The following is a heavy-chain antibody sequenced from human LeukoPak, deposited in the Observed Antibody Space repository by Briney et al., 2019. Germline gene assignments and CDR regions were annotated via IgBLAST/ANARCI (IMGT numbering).Heavy chain of an antibody. CDR1: GGSISSYY. V-gene: IGHV4-59*01. J-gene: IGHJ6*02. CDR3: ARCFWSGYYDYYYGMDV. CDR2: IYYSGST. D-gene: IGHD3-3*01. Sequence: SETLSLTCTASGGSISSYYWSWIRQPPGKGLEWIGYIYYSGSTNYNPSLKSRVTISVDTSKNQFSLKLSSVTAADTAVYYCARCFWSGYYDYYYGMDVWGQGTTVTVSS.